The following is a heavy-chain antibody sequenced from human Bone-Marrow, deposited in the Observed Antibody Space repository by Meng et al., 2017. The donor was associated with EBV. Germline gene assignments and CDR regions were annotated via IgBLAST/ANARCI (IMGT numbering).Heavy chain of an antibody. Sequence: GPLPVSGPGRGKPSGTLSLACSVSGGSISSSNWWSWVRQPPGKGLEWIGEIYHSGSTNYNPSLKSRVTISVDKSKNQFSLKLTSVTAADTAVYFCARVRGSDYTDYSLDYWGQGTLVTVSS. V-gene: IGHV4-4*02. CDR3: ARVRGSDYTDYSLDY. CDR2: IYHSGST. J-gene: IGHJ4*02. CDR1: GGSISSSNW. D-gene: IGHD4-11*01.